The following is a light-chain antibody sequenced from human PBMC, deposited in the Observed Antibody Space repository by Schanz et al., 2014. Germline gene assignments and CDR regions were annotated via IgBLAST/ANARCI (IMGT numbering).Light chain of an antibody. Sequence: DIVMTQSPDSLAVSLGERATINCKSSQSVLYSSNNKNYLAWFQQKPGQPPKLLIYWASTRESGVPDRFSGSGSGTDFTLTISNLQAEDVAVYYCLPYYNSPPALTFGGGTKVEIK. V-gene: IGKV4-1*01. CDR2: WAS. CDR3: LPYYNSPPALT. CDR1: QSVLYSSNNKNY. J-gene: IGKJ4*01.